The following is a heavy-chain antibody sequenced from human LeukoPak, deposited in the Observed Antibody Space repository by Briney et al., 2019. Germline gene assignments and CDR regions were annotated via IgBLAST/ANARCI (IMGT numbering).Heavy chain of an antibody. CDR1: GGSISSSSYY. CDR2: IYYSGST. V-gene: IGHV4-39*01. CDR3: ARRYCSGGSCPNWFDP. J-gene: IGHJ5*02. D-gene: IGHD2-15*01. Sequence: KPSETLSLTCTVSGGSISSSSYYWGWIRQPPGKGLEWIGSIYYSGSTYYNPSLNSRVTISVDTSKNQFSLKLSSVTAADTAVYYCARRYCSGGSCPNWFDPWGQGTLVTVSS.